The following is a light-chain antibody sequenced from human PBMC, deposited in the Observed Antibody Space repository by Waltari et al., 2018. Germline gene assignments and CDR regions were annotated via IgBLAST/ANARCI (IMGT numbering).Light chain of an antibody. CDR2: YAS. Sequence: DIQMIQSPSSLSASVGDRVTITCRASQSTSSYLKWYQQKPGKAPQLLIYYASSRQSGVPSRFGGSGSGTDFTLTISRLQPEDFVTYYCQESSRLPYTFGQGTKVDIK. CDR1: QSTSSY. CDR3: QESSRLPYT. V-gene: IGKV1-39*01. J-gene: IGKJ2*01.